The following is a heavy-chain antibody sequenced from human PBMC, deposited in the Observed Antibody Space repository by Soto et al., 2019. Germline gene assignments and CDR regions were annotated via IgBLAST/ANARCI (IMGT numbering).Heavy chain of an antibody. CDR2: ISWKSASI. V-gene: IGHV3-9*01. Sequence: GGSLRLSCAASGFTFSSYWMHWVRQAPGKGLEWVSGISWKSASIGYADSVKGRFTISRDNAKKSLYLQMNNLRAEDTALYYCAKSTGGTANGLDVWGQGTAVTVSS. CDR1: GFTFSSYW. D-gene: IGHD2-8*02. CDR3: AKSTGGTANGLDV. J-gene: IGHJ6*02.